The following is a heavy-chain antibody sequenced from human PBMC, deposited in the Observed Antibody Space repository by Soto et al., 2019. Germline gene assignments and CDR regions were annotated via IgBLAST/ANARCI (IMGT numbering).Heavy chain of an antibody. CDR3: AKDSEEGSSIVDY. CDR2: ISGSGGST. J-gene: IGHJ4*02. CDR1: GFEFSAYW. Sequence: PGGSLRLSCAASGFEFSAYWMSWVRQAPGKGLEWVADISGSGGSTYYADSVKGRFTISRDNSKNTLYLQMNSLRAEDTAVYYCAKDSEEGSSIVDYWGQGTLVTVSS. V-gene: IGHV3-23*01. D-gene: IGHD6-6*01.